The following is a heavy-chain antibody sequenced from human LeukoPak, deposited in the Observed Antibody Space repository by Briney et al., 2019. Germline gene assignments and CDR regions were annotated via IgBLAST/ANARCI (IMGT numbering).Heavy chain of an antibody. V-gene: IGHV1-46*01. CDR3: ARVSYLDAFDI. Sequence: ASVKVSCKASGYTFTSYYMHWVRQAPGQGLEWMGIINPSGGSTSYAQKFQGRVTITADESTSTAYMELSSLRSEDTAVYYCARVSYLDAFDIWGQGTMVTVSS. CDR1: GYTFTSYY. J-gene: IGHJ3*02. CDR2: INPSGGST.